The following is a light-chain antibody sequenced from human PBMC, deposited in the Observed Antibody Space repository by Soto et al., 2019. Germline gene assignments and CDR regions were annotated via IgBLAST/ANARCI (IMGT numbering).Light chain of an antibody. CDR2: DVS. J-gene: IGKJ4*01. Sequence: DIQMTQSPSSLSASVGDRVTITCQASQDISNYLNWYQQKPGKAPKLLLYDVSNLETGVPSMIRRSGCGTVFTITISREQDEDTATYYCQHYDNLPLTFGGGTKVEIK. CDR3: QHYDNLPLT. V-gene: IGKV1-33*01. CDR1: QDISNY.